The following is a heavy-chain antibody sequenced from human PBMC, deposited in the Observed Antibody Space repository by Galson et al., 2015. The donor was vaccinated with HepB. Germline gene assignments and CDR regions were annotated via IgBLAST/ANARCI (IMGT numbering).Heavy chain of an antibody. CDR1: GSTFSRYT. Sequence: SVKFSCKASGSTFSRYTISRVPQAPGQGLEWMGWITPIFCTANYAQKLQGRVTITADESTSTAYMELRSLRSEDTAVYYCVRYSGWNDFDPWGQGTLVTVSS. CDR2: ITPIFCTA. V-gene: IGHV1-69*13. J-gene: IGHJ5*02. CDR3: VRYSGWNDFDP. D-gene: IGHD1-1*01.